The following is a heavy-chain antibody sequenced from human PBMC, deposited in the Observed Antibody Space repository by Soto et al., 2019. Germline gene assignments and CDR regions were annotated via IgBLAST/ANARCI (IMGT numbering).Heavy chain of an antibody. CDR2: IIPILGIA. V-gene: IGHV1-69*04. CDR1: GGTFSSYT. J-gene: IGHJ6*03. D-gene: IGHD3-10*01. CDR3: ARDIVRAQQPGYYYYMDV. Sequence: SVKVSCKASGGTFSSYTISWVRQAPGQGLEWMGRIIPILGIANYAQKFQGRVTITADKSTSTAYMELSSLRSEDTAVYYCARDIVRAQQPGYYYYMDVWGKGTTVTVSS.